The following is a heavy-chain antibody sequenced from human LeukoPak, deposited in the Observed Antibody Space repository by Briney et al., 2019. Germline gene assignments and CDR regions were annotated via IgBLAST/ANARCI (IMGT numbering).Heavy chain of an antibody. CDR2: ISSHNGYT. CDR3: ARRRAVAGVNWFDP. V-gene: IGHV1-18*01. D-gene: IGHD6-19*01. Sequence: ASVKVSCKASGYTFISYGISWVRQAPGQGLEWMGWISSHNGYTKYAQKFQGRVTMTTNTSMSTAYMELGSLSSDDTAVYYCARRRAVAGVNWFDPWGQGTLVTVSS. CDR1: GYTFISYG. J-gene: IGHJ5*02.